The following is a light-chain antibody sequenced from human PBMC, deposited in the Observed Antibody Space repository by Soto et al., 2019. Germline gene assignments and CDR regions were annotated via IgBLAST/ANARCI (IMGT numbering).Light chain of an antibody. CDR1: QSVSSIY. CDR2: GAS. CDR3: QQYGSSSWT. J-gene: IGKJ1*01. V-gene: IGKV3-20*01. Sequence: EIVLPQSPGTLSLSPGERATLSCRASQSVSSIYLAWYQHKPGQAPRLLIYGASSRATGLPDRFSGSGSGTAFTLTISRLEPEDFAVYYCQQYGSSSWTFGRGTTVEIK.